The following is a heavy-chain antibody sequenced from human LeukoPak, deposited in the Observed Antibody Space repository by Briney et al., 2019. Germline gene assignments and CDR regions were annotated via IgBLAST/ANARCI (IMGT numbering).Heavy chain of an antibody. Sequence: PGGALSLSCAASGFTFISYRMNGVRPPPGKGVEGVSSISSSSRYIYYADSVRGGFTLSRDNGQHSLYLQVNILSAQDTAVYYCARKALTTVTTSDYWGQGTLVTVSS. CDR2: ISSSSRYI. J-gene: IGHJ4*02. CDR1: GFTFISYR. D-gene: IGHD4-17*01. V-gene: IGHV3-21*01. CDR3: ARKALTTVTTSDY.